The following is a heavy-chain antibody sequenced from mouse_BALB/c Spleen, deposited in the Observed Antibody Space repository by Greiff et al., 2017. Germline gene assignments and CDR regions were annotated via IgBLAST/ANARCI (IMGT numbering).Heavy chain of an antibody. D-gene: IGHD1-1*01. J-gene: IGHJ4*01. CDR2: ISSGGSYT. CDR1: GFTFSSYA. Sequence: EVMLVESGGGLVKPGGSLKLSCAASGFTFSSYAMSWVRQTPEKRLEWVATISSGGSYTYYPDSVKGRFTISRDNAKNTLYLQMSSLRSEDTAMYYCARHYYDYAMDYWGQGTSVTVSS. CDR3: ARHYYDYAMDY. V-gene: IGHV5-9-3*01.